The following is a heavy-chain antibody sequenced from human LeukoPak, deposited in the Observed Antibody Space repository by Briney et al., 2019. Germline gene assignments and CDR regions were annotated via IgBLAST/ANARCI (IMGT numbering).Heavy chain of an antibody. Sequence: PSETLSLTCAVYGGSFSGYYWSWIRQHPGKGLEWIGYIYYSGSTYYNPSLKSRVTISVDTSKNQFSLKLSSVTAADTAVYYCARDRIAVPMDVWGQGTTVTVSS. V-gene: IGHV4-31*11. CDR3: ARDRIAVPMDV. D-gene: IGHD6-19*01. CDR2: IYYSGST. CDR1: GGSFSGYY. J-gene: IGHJ6*02.